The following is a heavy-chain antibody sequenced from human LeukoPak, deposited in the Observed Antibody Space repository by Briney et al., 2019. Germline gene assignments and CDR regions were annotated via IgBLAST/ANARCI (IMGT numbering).Heavy chain of an antibody. D-gene: IGHD3-10*02. CDR2: ISSSGSTI. CDR1: GFNVGDSY. V-gene: IGHV3-11*04. J-gene: IGHJ6*04. CDR3: AELGITMIGGV. Sequence: PGGSLRLSCAASGFNVGDSYMSWVRQAPGKGLEWVSYISSSGSTIYYADSVKGRFTISRDNAKNSLYLQMNSLRAEDTAVYYCAELGITMIGGVWGKGTTVTISS.